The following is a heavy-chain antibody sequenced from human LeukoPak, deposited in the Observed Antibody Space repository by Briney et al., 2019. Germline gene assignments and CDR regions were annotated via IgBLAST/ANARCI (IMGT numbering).Heavy chain of an antibody. CDR2: ISGSGGST. J-gene: IGHJ4*02. CDR3: AKDPRRWELGDY. D-gene: IGHD1-26*01. V-gene: IGHV3-23*01. Sequence: PGGSLRLSCAASGFTFSSYAMSWVRQAPGRGLEWVSAISGSGGSTYYADSVKGRFTISRDNSKNTLYLQMNSLRAEDTAVYYCAKDPRRWELGDYWGQGTLVTVSS. CDR1: GFTFSSYA.